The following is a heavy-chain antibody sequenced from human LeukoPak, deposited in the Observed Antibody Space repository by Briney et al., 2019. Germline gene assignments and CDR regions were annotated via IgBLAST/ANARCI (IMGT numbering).Heavy chain of an antibody. Sequence: ASVKVSCKASGYTFTSYGISWVRQAPGQGLEWMGWISAYNGNTNYAQKFQGRVTMTRDTSTSTVYMELSSLRSEDTAVYYCARVKKSGYDLGYWGQGTLVTVSS. D-gene: IGHD5-12*01. CDR2: ISAYNGNT. J-gene: IGHJ4*02. V-gene: IGHV1-18*01. CDR1: GYTFTSYG. CDR3: ARVKKSGYDLGY.